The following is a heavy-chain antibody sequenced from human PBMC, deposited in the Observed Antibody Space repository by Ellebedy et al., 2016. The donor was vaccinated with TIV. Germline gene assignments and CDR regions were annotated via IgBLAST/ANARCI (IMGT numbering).Heavy chain of an antibody. CDR1: GFSFSDYW. CDR2: IREDGGDK. V-gene: IGHV3-7*01. J-gene: IGHJ4*02. Sequence: GESLKISCATSGFSFSDYWLAWVRQAPGKGLEWVANIREDGGDKYSLDSVKGRFTISRDDAETTTFLQMNGLRAEDTALYFCARVGRSPHNWSFDYWGQGTLVTVSS. CDR3: ARVGRSPHNWSFDY. D-gene: IGHD5-24*01.